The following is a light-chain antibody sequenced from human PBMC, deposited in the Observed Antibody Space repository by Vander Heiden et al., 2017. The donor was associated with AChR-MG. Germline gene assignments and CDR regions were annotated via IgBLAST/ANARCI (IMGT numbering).Light chain of an antibody. J-gene: IGLJ3*02. CDR2: DNN. CDR3: GTWDSSLSAGV. Sequence: QSVLTQPPPVSAAPGQKGTISCSGSSSNIGNNYVSWYQQLPGTAPKLLIYDNNKRPSGIPDRFSGSKSGTSATLGITGLQTGDEADYYCGTWDSSLSAGVFGGGTKLTVL. V-gene: IGLV1-51*01. CDR1: SSNIGNNY.